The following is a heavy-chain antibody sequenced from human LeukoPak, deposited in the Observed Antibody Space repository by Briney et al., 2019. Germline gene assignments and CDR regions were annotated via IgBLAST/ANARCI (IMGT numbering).Heavy chain of an antibody. D-gene: IGHD2-15*01. CDR3: AKRIAGPSVVVVAAFDY. V-gene: IGHV4-39*01. Sequence: SETLSLTCTVSGGPISSSSDYWGWIRQPPGKGLEWIGRSYYRGSTYCNPSLKSRVTISVDTSKNQFSLKLSSVTAADTAVYYCAKRIAGPSVVVVAAFDYWGQGTLVTVSS. CDR1: GGPISSSSDY. J-gene: IGHJ4*02. CDR2: SYYRGST.